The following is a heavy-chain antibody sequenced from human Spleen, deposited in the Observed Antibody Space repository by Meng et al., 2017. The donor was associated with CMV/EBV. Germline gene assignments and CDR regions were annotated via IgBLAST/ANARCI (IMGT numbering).Heavy chain of an antibody. CDR1: GFTFSKSG. CDR3: GKSAALYVWGSPADW. CDR2: ISYDGNNE. Sequence: SGFTFSKSGMHWVRQAPGKGLEWLAIISYDGNNEYYADSVKGRFTVSRDNSRNTLFLQMNSLRREDTALYYCGKSAALYVWGSPADWWGQGTLVTVSS. J-gene: IGHJ4*02. D-gene: IGHD3-16*01. V-gene: IGHV3-30*18.